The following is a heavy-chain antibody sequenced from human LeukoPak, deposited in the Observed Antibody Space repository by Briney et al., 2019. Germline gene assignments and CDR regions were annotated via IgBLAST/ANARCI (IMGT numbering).Heavy chain of an antibody. V-gene: IGHV1-18*01. CDR1: GYTFTSYG. Sequence: VASVKVSCKASGYTFTSYGISWVRQAPGQGLEWVGWISAYNGNTNYAQKLQGRVTMTTDTSTSTAYMELRSLRSDDTAVYYCARDRESYYDSSGYGYWGQGTLVTVSS. CDR2: ISAYNGNT. CDR3: ARDRESYYDSSGYGY. J-gene: IGHJ4*02. D-gene: IGHD3-22*01.